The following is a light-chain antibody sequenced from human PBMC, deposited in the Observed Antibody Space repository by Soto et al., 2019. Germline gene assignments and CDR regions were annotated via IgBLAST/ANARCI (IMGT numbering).Light chain of an antibody. Sequence: EIVMTQSPAILSVSPKESATLSCRASQSVNSNYLAWYQQHPGQPPRLLIYGISTRATGIPARFSGSGSGTEFSLTISIVQSEDFVVYYSKQYGKWLFTFRQGTKVDIK. J-gene: IGKJ1*01. V-gene: IGKV3-15*01. CDR2: GIS. CDR1: QSVNSN. CDR3: KQYGKWLFT.